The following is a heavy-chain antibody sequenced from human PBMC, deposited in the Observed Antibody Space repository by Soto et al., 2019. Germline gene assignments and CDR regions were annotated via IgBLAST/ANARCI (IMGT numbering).Heavy chain of an antibody. Sequence: SETLSLTCIVSDGSVSSDPGYWSWIRQHPGKGLEWIGYMYYSGNTYYNPSLKSRVTISVDRSKNQLSLRLNTVTAADTARYYCARFSGPTDTWFDPWGQGTLVTVSS. J-gene: IGHJ5*02. CDR1: DGSVSSDPGY. D-gene: IGHD2-21*02. V-gene: IGHV4-31*03. CDR3: ARFSGPTDTWFDP. CDR2: MYYSGNT.